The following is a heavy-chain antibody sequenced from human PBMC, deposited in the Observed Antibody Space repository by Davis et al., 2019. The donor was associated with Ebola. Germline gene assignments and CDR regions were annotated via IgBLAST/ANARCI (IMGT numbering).Heavy chain of an antibody. J-gene: IGHJ4*02. CDR1: GFTFSSYA. Sequence: PGGSLRLSCAASGFTFSSYAMSWVRQAPGKGLEWVSTLSGTGGGSTYYADSVKGRFTISRDNSKNTLYLQMNSLRAEDKAVYYCAKDDLYSYEYQYYFDYWGQGTLVTVSS. CDR3: AKDDLYSYEYQYYFDY. CDR2: LSGTGGGST. D-gene: IGHD5-18*01. V-gene: IGHV3-23*01.